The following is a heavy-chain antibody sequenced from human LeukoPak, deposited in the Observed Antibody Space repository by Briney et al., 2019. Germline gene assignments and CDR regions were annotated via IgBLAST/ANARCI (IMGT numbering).Heavy chain of an antibody. CDR1: GDSVSGISVA. J-gene: IGHJ6*02. CDR2: TYYRSKWYY. Sequence: SQTLSLTCAISGDSVSGISVAWNWIRQSPSRGLEWLGRTYYRSKWYYEYAISVKSRINISPDTSKNQFSLQLASVTPEDTAVYYCSLARSEYHYGMDVWGQGTTVTVSS. V-gene: IGHV6-1*01. CDR3: SLARSEYHYGMDV.